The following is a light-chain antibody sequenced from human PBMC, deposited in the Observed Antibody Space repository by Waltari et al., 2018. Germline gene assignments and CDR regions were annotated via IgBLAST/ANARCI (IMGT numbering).Light chain of an antibody. J-gene: IGKJ4*01. CDR2: KAS. V-gene: IGKV1-5*03. CDR1: QSITTW. CDR3: QQYNSDSVT. Sequence: DIQMTQSPSTLSASVGDSVTITCRASQSITTWVAWYQQRPGKAPKLLIYKASRLDSGVPSRFSGGGSGTEFTLTITSLQPEDFATYYCQQYNSDSVTFGGGTKVEIK.